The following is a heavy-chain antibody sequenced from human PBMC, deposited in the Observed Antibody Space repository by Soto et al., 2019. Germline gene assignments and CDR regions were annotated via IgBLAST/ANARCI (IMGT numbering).Heavy chain of an antibody. CDR2: ISGHNGNT. Sequence: QVQLVQSGAEVKKPGASVNVSCKASGYSFTSYGISWVRQAPGQEAEWMGWISGHNGNTNHPQSLKGRVTMTTDTSRNTAYMELSSLRSDDTAVYYCARHRFNYYDDTVYYYFDYWGQGTLVTVSS. V-gene: IGHV1-18*04. CDR1: GYSFTSYG. D-gene: IGHD3-22*01. CDR3: ARHRFNYYDDTVYYYFDY. J-gene: IGHJ4*02.